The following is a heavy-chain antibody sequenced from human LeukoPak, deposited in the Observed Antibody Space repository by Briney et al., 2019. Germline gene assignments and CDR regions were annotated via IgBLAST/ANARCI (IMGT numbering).Heavy chain of an antibody. D-gene: IGHD3-10*01. Sequence: GESLRLSCAASGFTFSSYAMSWVRQAPGKGLEWVSGISGSGDNTYYADSVKGRFTISRDNSKFTLYLQMNSLRAEDTALYYCAKERSTDRAWFGELLEWGQGNMVTVSS. V-gene: IGHV3-23*01. J-gene: IGHJ4*02. CDR1: GFTFSSYA. CDR3: AKERSTDRAWFGELLE. CDR2: ISGSGDNT.